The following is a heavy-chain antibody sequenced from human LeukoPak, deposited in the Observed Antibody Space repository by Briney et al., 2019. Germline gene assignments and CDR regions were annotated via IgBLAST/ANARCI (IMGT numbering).Heavy chain of an antibody. J-gene: IGHJ4*02. CDR2: ISAYNGNT. D-gene: IGHD3-16*01. Sequence: ASVKVSCKASGYTFTNYAISWVRQAPGQGLEWMGWISAYNGNTNYAQKLQGRVTMTTDTSTSTAYMELRSLRSDDTAVYYCARVIMITFGGVYYFDYWGQGTLVTVSS. CDR3: ARVIMITFGGVYYFDY. CDR1: GYTFTNYA. V-gene: IGHV1-18*01.